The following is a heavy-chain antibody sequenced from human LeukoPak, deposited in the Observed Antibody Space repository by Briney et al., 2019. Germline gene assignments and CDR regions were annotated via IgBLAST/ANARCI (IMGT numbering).Heavy chain of an antibody. CDR2: IYYTGST. CDR3: ARDRFRAFDI. J-gene: IGHJ3*02. Sequence: PSETLSLTCSVSGGSVSNGNCFWSWIRQPPGKGLEWIGYIYYTGSTNYNPSLKSRVTISVDTSKNQFSLNVTSVTAADTAAYYCARDRFRAFDIWGQGTMVTVSS. D-gene: IGHD3-3*01. CDR1: GGSVSNGNCF. V-gene: IGHV4-61*01.